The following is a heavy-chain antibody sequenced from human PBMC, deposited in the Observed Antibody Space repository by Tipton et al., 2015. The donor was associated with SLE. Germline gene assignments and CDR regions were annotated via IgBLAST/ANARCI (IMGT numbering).Heavy chain of an antibody. D-gene: IGHD5-18*01. CDR2: INQDGSEK. V-gene: IGHV3-7*01. J-gene: IGHJ4*02. CDR1: GFTFSRHW. CDR3: ARVGDTAIVDY. Sequence: SLRLSCAASGFTFSRHWMTWVRQAPGKGLEWVANINQDGSEKYYVDSVKGRFTISRDNAKDSLDLQMNSLRAEDTAVYYCARVGDTAIVDYWGQGTLVTVSS.